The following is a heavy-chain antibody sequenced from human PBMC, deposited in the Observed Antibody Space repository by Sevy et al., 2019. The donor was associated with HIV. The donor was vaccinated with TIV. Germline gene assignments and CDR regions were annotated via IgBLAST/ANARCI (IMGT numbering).Heavy chain of an antibody. D-gene: IGHD6-13*01. CDR1: GFTVSSNY. J-gene: IGHJ4*02. CDR3: ASGGRGGSSWYYFDY. CDR2: IYSGGST. V-gene: IGHV3-53*01. Sequence: GESLKISCAASGFTVSSNYMSWVRQAPGKGLEWVSVIYSGGSTYYADSVKGRFTISRDNSKNTLYLQMNSLRAEDTAVYYCASGGRGGSSWYYFDYWGQGTLVTVSS.